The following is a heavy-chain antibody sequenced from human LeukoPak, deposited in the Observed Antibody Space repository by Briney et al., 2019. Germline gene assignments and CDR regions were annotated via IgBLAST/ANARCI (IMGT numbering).Heavy chain of an antibody. V-gene: IGHV3-33*01. D-gene: IGHD2-15*01. Sequence: GGSLRLSCAASGFTFSSYGMHWVRQAPGKGLEWVAVIWYDGSNKYYADSVKGRFTIPRDNSKNTLYLQMNSLRAEDTAVYYCARDADIVVPTAFDIWGQGTMVTVSS. CDR3: ARDADIVVPTAFDI. CDR1: GFTFSSYG. CDR2: IWYDGSNK. J-gene: IGHJ3*02.